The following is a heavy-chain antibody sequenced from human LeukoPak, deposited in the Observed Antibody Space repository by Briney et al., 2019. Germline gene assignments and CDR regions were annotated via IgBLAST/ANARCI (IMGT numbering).Heavy chain of an antibody. J-gene: IGHJ4*02. CDR1: GFSFNDYI. CDR2: IHPGGSEG. Sequence: GGSLRLSCQASGFSFNDYIMSWVRQAPGKGLEWVANIHPGGSEGDYADSVKGRFTTSRDNAKNSLYLQMNSLRPEDTALYYCTKDSVAMVTTSDYWGQGTLVTVSS. D-gene: IGHD5-18*01. V-gene: IGHV3-7*03. CDR3: TKDSVAMVTTSDY.